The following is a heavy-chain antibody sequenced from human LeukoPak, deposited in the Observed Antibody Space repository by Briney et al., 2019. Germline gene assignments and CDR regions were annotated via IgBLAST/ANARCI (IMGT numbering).Heavy chain of an antibody. J-gene: IGHJ4*02. Sequence: SETLSLTCTVSGGSISSYYWSWIRQPPGKGLEWIGYIYYSGSTNYNPSLKSRVTMSVDTSKNQFSLKLSSVTAADTAVYYCAREGLGETYFEYWGRGILVTVSS. CDR1: GGSISSYY. D-gene: IGHD3-10*01. V-gene: IGHV4-59*12. CDR2: IYYSGST. CDR3: AREGLGETYFEY.